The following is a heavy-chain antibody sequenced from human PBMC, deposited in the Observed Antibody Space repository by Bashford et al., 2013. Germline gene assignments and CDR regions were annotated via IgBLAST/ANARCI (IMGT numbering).Heavy chain of an antibody. CDR2: INPSGGST. J-gene: IGHJ4*02. CDR3: ARVVRVGAPGDY. V-gene: IGHV1-46*01. D-gene: IGHD1-26*01. Sequence: VASVKVSCKASGYTFTSYYMHWVRQAPGQGLEWMGIINPSGGSTSYAQKFQGRVTMTTDTSTSTAYMELRSLRSDDTAVYYCARVVRVGAPGDYWGQGTLVTVSS. CDR1: GYTFTSYY.